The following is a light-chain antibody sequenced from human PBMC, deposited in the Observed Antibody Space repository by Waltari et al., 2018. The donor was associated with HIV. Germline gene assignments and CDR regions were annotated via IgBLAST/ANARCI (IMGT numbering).Light chain of an antibody. CDR2: DDS. V-gene: IGLV3-21*04. J-gene: IGLJ3*02. CDR1: NLGRKS. Sequence: SYVLTQPPSVSVAPGKTARLTCGGNNLGRKSVHWYQQKPGQAPVLVIYDDSDRPSGIPERFSGSNSGNTATLTISRVEAGDEADYYCQVWDSSSDRVFGGGTKLTVL. CDR3: QVWDSSSDRV.